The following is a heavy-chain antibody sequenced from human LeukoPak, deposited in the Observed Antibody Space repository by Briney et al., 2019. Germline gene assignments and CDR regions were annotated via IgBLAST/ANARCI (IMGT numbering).Heavy chain of an antibody. CDR2: IYYSGST. CDR3: ARDGRDYDILTGYYKRVSYYYYYYMDV. J-gene: IGHJ6*03. V-gene: IGHV4-39*07. D-gene: IGHD3-9*01. Sequence: SETLSLTCTASGGSISSSSYYWGWIRQPPGKGLEWIGSIYYSGSTYYNPSLKSRVTISVDTSKNQFSLKLSSVTAADTAVYYCARDGRDYDILTGYYKRVSYYYYYYMDVWGKGTTVTVSS. CDR1: GGSISSSSYY.